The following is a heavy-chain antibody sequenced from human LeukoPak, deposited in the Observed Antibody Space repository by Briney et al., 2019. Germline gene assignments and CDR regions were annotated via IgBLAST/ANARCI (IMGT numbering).Heavy chain of an antibody. D-gene: IGHD1-26*01. CDR1: GYTFNTYG. V-gene: IGHV1-18*01. J-gene: IGHJ4*02. Sequence: ASVKVSCRASGYTFNTYGATWVRQVPGQGFEWMGWISPYNGDTNYAQKFQGRVTMTTDTLTSTVFMELRSLRSDDTAVYFCARGGLSGIYGIDYWGQGTLVTVSS. CDR2: ISPYNGDT. CDR3: ARGGLSGIYGIDY.